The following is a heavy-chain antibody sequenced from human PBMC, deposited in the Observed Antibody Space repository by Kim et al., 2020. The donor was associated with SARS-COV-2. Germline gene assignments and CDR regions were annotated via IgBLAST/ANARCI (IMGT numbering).Heavy chain of an antibody. Sequence: ASVKVSCKASGYTFTGYYMHWVRQAPGQGLEWMGRINPNSGGTNYAQKFQGRVTMTRDTSISTAYMELSRLRSDDTAVYYCARDLYSRGNFDYWGQGTLVTVSS. D-gene: IGHD6-13*01. CDR1: GYTFTGYY. J-gene: IGHJ4*02. V-gene: IGHV1-2*06. CDR2: INPNSGGT. CDR3: ARDLYSRGNFDY.